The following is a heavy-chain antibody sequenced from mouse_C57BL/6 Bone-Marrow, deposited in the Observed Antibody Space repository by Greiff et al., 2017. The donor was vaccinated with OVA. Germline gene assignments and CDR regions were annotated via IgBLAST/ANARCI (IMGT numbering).Heavy chain of an antibody. D-gene: IGHD2-2*01. CDR3: ALYGYDDGAFAY. CDR1: GFTFSDYG. J-gene: IGHJ3*01. CDR2: ISSGSSTI. V-gene: IGHV5-17*01. Sequence: EVKLMESGGGLVKPGGSLKLSCAASGFTFSDYGMHWVRQAPEKGLEWVAYISSGSSTIYYADTVKGRFTISRDNAKNTLFLQMSSLRSEDTAMYYCALYGYDDGAFAYWGQGTLVTVSA.